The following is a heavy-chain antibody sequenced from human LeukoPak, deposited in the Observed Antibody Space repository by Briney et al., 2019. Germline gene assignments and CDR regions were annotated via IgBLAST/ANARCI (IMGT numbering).Heavy chain of an antibody. CDR3: AREGYAPTAAPYYYYGMDV. J-gene: IGHJ6*02. CDR1: GGSFSGYY. CDR2: INHSGST. V-gene: IGHV4-34*01. Sequence: SETLSLTCAVYGGSFSGYYWSWIRQPPGKGLEWIGEINHSGSTNYNPSLKSRVTISVDTSKNQFSLKLSSVTAADTAVYYCAREGYAPTAAPYYYYGMDVWGQGTTVTVSS. D-gene: IGHD2-2*01.